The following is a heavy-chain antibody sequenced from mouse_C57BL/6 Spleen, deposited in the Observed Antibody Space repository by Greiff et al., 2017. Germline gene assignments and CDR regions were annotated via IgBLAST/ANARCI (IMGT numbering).Heavy chain of an antibody. D-gene: IGHD1-1*01. V-gene: IGHV1-52*01. CDR2: IDPSDSET. J-gene: IGHJ2*01. CDR3: ARSGSSYDY. Sequence: QVQLQQPGAELVRPGSSVKLSCKASGYTFTSYWMHWVKQRPIQGLEWIGNIDPSDSETHYNQKFKDKATLTVDKSSSTAYMQLSRLTSEDSAVYYCARSGSSYDYWGQGTTLTVSS. CDR1: GYTFTSYW.